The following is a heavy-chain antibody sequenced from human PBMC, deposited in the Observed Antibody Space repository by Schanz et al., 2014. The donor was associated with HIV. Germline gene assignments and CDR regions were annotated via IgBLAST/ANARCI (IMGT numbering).Heavy chain of an antibody. CDR2: ISYDGRNK. D-gene: IGHD4-17*01. V-gene: IGHV3-30*03. CDR3: VMGTTVGNSFDS. J-gene: IGHJ4*02. CDR1: GFTFDSFG. Sequence: QVQLAESGGGVVRPGRSLRLSCAASGFTFDSFGMHWVRQAPGKGLERVAVISYDGRNKYQAASVKGRFTVSRDNAKNTVYLQMNSLRAEDTAVYYCVMGTTVGNSFDSWGQGTLVTVSS.